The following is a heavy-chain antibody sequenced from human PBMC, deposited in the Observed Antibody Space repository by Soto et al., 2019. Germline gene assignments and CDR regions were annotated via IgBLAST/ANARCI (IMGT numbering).Heavy chain of an antibody. D-gene: IGHD6-19*01. J-gene: IGHJ4*02. Sequence: ASVKVSCKASGYTFTGYYMHWVREAPGQGLEWMGWINPNSGGTNYAQKFQGRVTMTRDTSISTAYMELSRLRSDDTAVYYCARDSDSRGWPDYSGKGRMVPVSS. CDR3: ARDSDSRGWPDY. CDR2: INPNSGGT. V-gene: IGHV1-2*02. CDR1: GYTFTGYY.